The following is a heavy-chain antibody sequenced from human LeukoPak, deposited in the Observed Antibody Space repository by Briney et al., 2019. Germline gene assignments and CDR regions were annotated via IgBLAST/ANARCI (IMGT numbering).Heavy chain of an antibody. D-gene: IGHD3-22*01. V-gene: IGHV5-51*01. J-gene: IGHJ4*02. Sequence: GESLKISCKGSGYSFTSYWIGWVRQMPGKGLEWMGIIYPGDSDTRYSPSFQGQVTISADKSISTAYLQWSSLKASDTAMYYCARQKIYDSSGSPFDYWGQGTLVTVSS. CDR2: IYPGDSDT. CDR3: ARQKIYDSSGSPFDY. CDR1: GYSFTSYW.